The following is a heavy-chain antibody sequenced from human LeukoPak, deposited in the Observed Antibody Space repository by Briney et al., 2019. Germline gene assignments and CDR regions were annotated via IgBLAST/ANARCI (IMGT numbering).Heavy chain of an antibody. CDR3: ARVESSRDYYGPNWFDP. Sequence: SETLSLSCTVSGGSISSYHWSWIRQPPGKGLEWIGSIYHSGSTYYNPSLKSRVTISVDTSKNQFSLKLSSVTAADTAMYYCARVESSRDYYGPNWFDPWGQGTLVTVSS. V-gene: IGHV4-38-2*02. D-gene: IGHD3-10*01. J-gene: IGHJ5*02. CDR1: GGSISSYH. CDR2: IYHSGST.